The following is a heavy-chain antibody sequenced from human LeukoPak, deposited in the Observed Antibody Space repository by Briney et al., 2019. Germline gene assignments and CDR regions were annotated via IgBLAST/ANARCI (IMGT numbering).Heavy chain of an antibody. V-gene: IGHV3-23*01. D-gene: IGHD6-13*01. J-gene: IGHJ4*02. Sequence: GGSLRLSCAASGFTFSSYAMSWVRQAPGKGLEWVSAISGSGGSTYYADSVKGRFTISRDNSKNTLYLQMNSLRAEDTAVYYCAKDQRIAAAGTAGIDYWSQGTLVTVSS. CDR2: ISGSGGST. CDR1: GFTFSSYA. CDR3: AKDQRIAAAGTAGIDY.